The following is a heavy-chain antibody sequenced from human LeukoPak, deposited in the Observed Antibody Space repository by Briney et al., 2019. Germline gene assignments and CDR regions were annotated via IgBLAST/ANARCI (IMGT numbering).Heavy chain of an antibody. CDR2: IFPSGGEI. V-gene: IGHV3-23*01. CDR3: ATYRQVLLPFES. Sequence: GGSPRLSCAVSGFTFSTFAMIWVRQPPGKGLEWVSSIFPSGGEIHYADSVRGRFTISRDNSKSTLSLQMNSLRAEDTAIYYCATYRQVLLPFESWGQGTLVTVSS. D-gene: IGHD2-8*02. J-gene: IGHJ4*02. CDR1: GFTFSTFA.